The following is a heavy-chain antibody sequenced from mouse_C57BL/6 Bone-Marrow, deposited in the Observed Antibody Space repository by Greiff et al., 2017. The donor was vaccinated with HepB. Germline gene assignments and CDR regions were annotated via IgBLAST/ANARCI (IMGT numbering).Heavy chain of an antibody. CDR3: ASPHYYGSSYAWFAY. J-gene: IGHJ3*01. V-gene: IGHV1-81*01. Sequence: QVHVKQSGAELARPGASVKLSCKASGYTFTSYGISWVKQRTGQGLEWIGEIYPRSGNTYYNEKFKGKATLTADKSSSTAYMELRSLTSEDSAVYFCASPHYYGSSYAWFAYWGQGTLVTVSA. D-gene: IGHD1-1*01. CDR1: GYTFTSYG. CDR2: IYPRSGNT.